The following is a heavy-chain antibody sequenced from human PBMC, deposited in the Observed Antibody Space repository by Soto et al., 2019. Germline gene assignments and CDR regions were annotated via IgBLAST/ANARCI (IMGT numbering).Heavy chain of an antibody. CDR3: ARLPGGNGHYLYFDS. CDR1: GGSSSSYY. J-gene: IGHJ4*02. Sequence: AETLSLTCTVSGGSSSSYYWSWIRQPPGKGLEWIGYIHYSGSTNYNPSLKSRVAISQDTSKKQFSLKLSSVTAADTAVYYCARLPGGNGHYLYFDSWGQGTLVTVSP. D-gene: IGHD3-22*01. V-gene: IGHV4-59*01. CDR2: IHYSGST.